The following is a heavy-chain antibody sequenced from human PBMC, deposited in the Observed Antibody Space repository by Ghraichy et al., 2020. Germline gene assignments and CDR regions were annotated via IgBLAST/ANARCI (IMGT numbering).Heavy chain of an antibody. CDR2: ISGSGGST. CDR3: AKGEYYDSSGPFDY. D-gene: IGHD3-22*01. CDR1: GFTFSSYA. V-gene: IGHV3-23*01. J-gene: IGHJ4*02. Sequence: GESLNISCAASGFTFSSYAMSWVRQAPGKGLEWVSAISGSGGSTYYADSVKGRFTISRDNSKNTLYLQMNSLRAEDTAVYYCAKGEYYDSSGPFDYWGQGTLVTVSS.